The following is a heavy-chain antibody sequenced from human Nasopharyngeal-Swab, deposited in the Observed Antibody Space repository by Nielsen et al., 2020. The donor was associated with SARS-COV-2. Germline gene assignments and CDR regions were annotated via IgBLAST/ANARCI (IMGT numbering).Heavy chain of an antibody. CDR3: TRGSLRTAPDC. V-gene: IGHV4-59*12. Sequence: GSLRLSCAVSGASISSDYWGWIRQPPGKGLEWIGCVSYSGRTDYNPSLKSRDTISIDTSKKHFSLVLSSLTAADTALYYCTRGSLRTAPDCWGQGTLVTVSS. CDR2: VSYSGRT. D-gene: IGHD4-17*01. J-gene: IGHJ4*02. CDR1: GASISSDY.